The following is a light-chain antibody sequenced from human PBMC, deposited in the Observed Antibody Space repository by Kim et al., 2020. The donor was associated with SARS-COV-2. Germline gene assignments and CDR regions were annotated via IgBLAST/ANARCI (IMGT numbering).Light chain of an antibody. Sequence: SPGQAFTTSCTGTSSDVGGYNYVSWYQQHPVKAPKLMIYDVSKRPSGVPDRFSGSKSGNTASLTISGLQAEDEADYYCCSYAGTYVFGTGTKVTVL. CDR1: SSDVGGYNY. J-gene: IGLJ1*01. CDR3: CSYAGTYV. V-gene: IGLV2-11*01. CDR2: DVS.